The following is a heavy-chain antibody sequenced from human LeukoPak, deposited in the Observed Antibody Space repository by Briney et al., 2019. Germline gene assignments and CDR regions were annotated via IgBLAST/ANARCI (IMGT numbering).Heavy chain of an antibody. CDR2: INHSGST. V-gene: IGHV4-34*01. Sequence: SETLSLTCAVYGGSFSGYYWSWIRQPPGKGLEWIEEINHSGSTNYNPSLKSRVTISVDTSKNQFSLKLSSVTAADTAVYYCARGVGSSSWYNWFDPWGQGTLVTVSS. J-gene: IGHJ5*02. CDR1: GGSFSGYY. D-gene: IGHD6-13*01. CDR3: ARGVGSSSWYNWFDP.